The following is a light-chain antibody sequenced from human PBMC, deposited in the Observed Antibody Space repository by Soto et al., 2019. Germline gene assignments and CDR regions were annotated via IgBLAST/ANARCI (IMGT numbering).Light chain of an antibody. CDR3: QQYNNWPCYT. J-gene: IGKJ2*01. V-gene: IGKV3-15*01. CDR1: QSVSSN. CDR2: GAS. Sequence: EIVMTQSPATLSVSPGERATLSCRASQSVSSNLAWYQQKPGQAPRLLICGASTRATGIPARFSGSGSGTEFSLTISRLQSEDFAVYYCQQYNNWPCYTFGQGTKLEIK.